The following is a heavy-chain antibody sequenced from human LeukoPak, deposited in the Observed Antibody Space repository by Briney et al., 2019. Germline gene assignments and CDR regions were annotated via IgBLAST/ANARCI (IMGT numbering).Heavy chain of an antibody. J-gene: IGHJ4*02. CDR2: INPNSGGT. V-gene: IGHV1-2*02. Sequence: ASVKVSCKASGYTFTGYYMHWVRQAPGQGLEWMGWINPNSGGTNYAQKFQGRVTMTRDTSISTAYMELSRLRSDDTAVYYRARDRPSYDILTGYILLYYFDYWGRGTLVTVSS. CDR1: GYTFTGYY. CDR3: ARDRPSYDILTGYILLYYFDY. D-gene: IGHD3-9*01.